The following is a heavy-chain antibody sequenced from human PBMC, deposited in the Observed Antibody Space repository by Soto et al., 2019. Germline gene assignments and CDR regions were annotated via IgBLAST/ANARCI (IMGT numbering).Heavy chain of an antibody. V-gene: IGHV3-30*18. D-gene: IGHD2-2*01. Sequence: GGSLRLSCAASGFTFSSYGMHWVRQAPGKGLEWVAVISYDGSNKYYADSVKGRFTISRDNSKNTLYLQMNSLRAEDTAVYYCAKYQYQLLTRYGMDVWGQGTTVTVSS. J-gene: IGHJ6*02. CDR3: AKYQYQLLTRYGMDV. CDR2: ISYDGSNK. CDR1: GFTFSSYG.